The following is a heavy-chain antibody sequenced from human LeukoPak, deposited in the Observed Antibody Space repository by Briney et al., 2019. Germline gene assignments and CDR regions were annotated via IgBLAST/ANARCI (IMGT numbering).Heavy chain of an antibody. CDR2: IYYSGST. Sequence: SETLSLTCTVSGGSISSYYWSWIRQPPGKRLEWIGYIYYSGSTNYNPSLKSRVTISVDTSKNQFSLKLSSVTAADTAVYYCARQAPATVTTTYFDYWGQGTLVTVSS. D-gene: IGHD4-17*01. V-gene: IGHV4-59*08. J-gene: IGHJ4*02. CDR3: ARQAPATVTTTYFDY. CDR1: GGSISSYY.